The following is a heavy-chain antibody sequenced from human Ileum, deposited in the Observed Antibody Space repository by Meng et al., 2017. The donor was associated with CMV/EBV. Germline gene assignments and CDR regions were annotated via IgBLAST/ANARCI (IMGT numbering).Heavy chain of an antibody. J-gene: IGHJ5*01. V-gene: IGHV4-30-4*08. CDR1: GESISDGAYY. Sequence: LHESGPGRVTPSQTLSLTCTVSGESISDGAYYWSWIRQSPEKGLEWIGHVYYTGTTYYNRSLRSRVAISIDTSNNEFSLKLSSVTAADTAVYYCARMPGRRFDSWGQGTLVTVSS. D-gene: IGHD2-2*01. CDR3: ARMPGRRFDS. CDR2: VYYTGTT.